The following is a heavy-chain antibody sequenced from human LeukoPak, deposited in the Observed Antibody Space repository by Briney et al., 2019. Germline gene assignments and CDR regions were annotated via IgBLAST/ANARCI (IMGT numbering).Heavy chain of an antibody. D-gene: IGHD5-18*01. CDR3: ATVGYGYNYFDY. J-gene: IGHJ4*02. V-gene: IGHV1-24*01. CDR1: GYTLTELS. CDR2: FDPEDGET. Sequence: GASVKVSCKVSGYTLTELSMHWVRQAPGKGLEWMGGFDPEDGETIYAQKFQGRVTMTEDTSTDTAYMELSSLRSEDTAVYYCATVGYGYNYFDYWGPGTLVTVSS.